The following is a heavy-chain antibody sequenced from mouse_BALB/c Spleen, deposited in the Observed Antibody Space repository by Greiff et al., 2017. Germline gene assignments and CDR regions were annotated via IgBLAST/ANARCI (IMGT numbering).Heavy chain of an antibody. D-gene: IGHD1-1*01. CDR1: GFSLSTSGMG. CDR2: IWWDDDK. V-gene: IGHV8-8*01. CDR3: ARTVRNYYGSTPWFAY. J-gene: IGHJ3*01. Sequence: QVTLKVSGPGILQPSQTLSLTCSFSGFSLSTSGMGVGWIRQPSGKGLEWLAHIWWDDDKRYNPALKSRLTISKDTSSNQVFLKIASVDTADTATYYCARTVRNYYGSTPWFAYWGQGTLVTVSA.